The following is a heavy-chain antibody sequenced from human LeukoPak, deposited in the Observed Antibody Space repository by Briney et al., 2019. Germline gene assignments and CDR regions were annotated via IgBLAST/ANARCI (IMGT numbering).Heavy chain of an antibody. CDR1: GGSFSGYY. CDR2: IYYSGST. V-gene: IGHV4-59*13. D-gene: IGHD3-9*01. CDR3: ARGHYDILTANWFDP. Sequence: SETLSLTCAVYGGSFSGYYWSWIRQPPGKGLEWIGYIYYSGSTNYNPSLKSRVTISVDTSKNQFSLKLSSVTAADTAVYYCARGHYDILTANWFDPWGQGTLVTVSS. J-gene: IGHJ5*02.